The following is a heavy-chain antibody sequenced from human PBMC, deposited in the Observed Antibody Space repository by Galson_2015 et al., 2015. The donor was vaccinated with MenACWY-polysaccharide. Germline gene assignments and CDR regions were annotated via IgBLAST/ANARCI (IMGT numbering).Heavy chain of an antibody. D-gene: IGHD2-21*02. CDR1: GFAFSSYR. Sequence: SLRLSCAASGFAFSSYRMNWVRQAPGKGLEWVSYVSSGSSTIYYADSVKGRFTISRDNAKNSLYLQMNSLRDEDTAIYYCARSCGGDCFYYYGMDVWGQGTTVTVSS. J-gene: IGHJ6*02. CDR2: VSSGSSTI. V-gene: IGHV3-48*02. CDR3: ARSCGGDCFYYYGMDV.